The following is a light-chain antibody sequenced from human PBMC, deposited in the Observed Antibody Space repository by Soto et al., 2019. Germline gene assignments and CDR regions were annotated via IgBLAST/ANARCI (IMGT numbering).Light chain of an antibody. CDR3: QKCKVAPFT. CDR2: AAS. CDR1: QDIGNF. Sequence: DIQMTQSPSSLSASAGDRVTITCLASQDIGNFLAWYQQKPGKVPKLLIYAASTLQSGVPSRFSGSGSGTDFTLTISSLQPEDVATYYCQKCKVAPFTFGGGTKVDIK. J-gene: IGKJ4*01. V-gene: IGKV1-27*01.